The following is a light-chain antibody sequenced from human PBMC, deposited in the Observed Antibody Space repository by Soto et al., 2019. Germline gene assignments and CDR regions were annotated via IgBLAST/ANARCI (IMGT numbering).Light chain of an antibody. V-gene: IGLV1-40*01. CDR2: NNN. Sequence: QPVLTQPPSVSGAPGQRVTISCTGSSSNIGAGYDVQWYQQLPGTAPKLLISNNNNRPSGVPDRFSGSKSDTSASLAITGIQAEDEADYYCQSFDRSLSGWVFGGGTKVTVL. J-gene: IGLJ3*02. CDR3: QSFDRSLSGWV. CDR1: SSNIGAGYD.